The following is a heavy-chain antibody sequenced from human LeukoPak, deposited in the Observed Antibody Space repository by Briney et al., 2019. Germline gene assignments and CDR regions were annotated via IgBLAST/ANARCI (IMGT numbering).Heavy chain of an antibody. CDR3: ATAIAAAASSSWFDP. CDR2: ISYDGSNK. V-gene: IGHV3-30*03. Sequence: GGSLRLSCAASGFTFSSYGMHWVRQAPGKGLKWVAVISYDGSNKYYADSVKGRFTISRDNSKNTLYLQMNSLRAEDTAVYYCATAIAAAASSSWFDPWGQGTLVTVSS. D-gene: IGHD6-13*01. J-gene: IGHJ5*02. CDR1: GFTFSSYG.